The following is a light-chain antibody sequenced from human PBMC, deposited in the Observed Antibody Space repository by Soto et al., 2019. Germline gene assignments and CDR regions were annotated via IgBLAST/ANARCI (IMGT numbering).Light chain of an antibody. CDR1: QGIRND. J-gene: IGKJ1*01. CDR2: GAS. CDR3: LQDYNYPWS. V-gene: IGKV1-6*01. Sequence: AIQMTQSPSSLSASVGDRVTITCRASQGIRNDLDWYQQKPGKAPKLLIHGASNLQSGVPSRFSGSGSGTDFTLTISSLQPEDFATYYCLQDYNYPWSFGQGTKVEIK.